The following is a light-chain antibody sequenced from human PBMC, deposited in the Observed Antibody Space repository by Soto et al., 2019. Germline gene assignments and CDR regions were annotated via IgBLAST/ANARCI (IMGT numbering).Light chain of an antibody. CDR1: TSDVGSYNY. Sequence: QSVLTQPASESGSPGQSITISCTGGTSDVGSYNYVSWYQQHPGKAPKLMMYEVNNRPSGVSNRFSGSKSGTTASLTISGLQAEDEGDYYCSSFTTRSTWVFGGGTKLTVL. CDR3: SSFTTRSTWV. J-gene: IGLJ3*02. V-gene: IGLV2-14*01. CDR2: EVN.